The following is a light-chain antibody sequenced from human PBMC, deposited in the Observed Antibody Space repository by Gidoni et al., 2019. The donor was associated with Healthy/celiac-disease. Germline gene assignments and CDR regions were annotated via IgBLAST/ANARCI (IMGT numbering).Light chain of an antibody. CDR2: DAS. J-gene: IGKJ4*01. CDR1: QDISNY. CDR3: QQYDNLLSLT. Sequence: DIQMTQSPSSLSASVGDRVTITCQASQDISNYLNWYQQKPGKAPKLLIYDASNLETGVPSRFSGSGSGTDFTFTISSLQPEDIATYYCQQYDNLLSLTFAGGTKVEIK. V-gene: IGKV1-33*01.